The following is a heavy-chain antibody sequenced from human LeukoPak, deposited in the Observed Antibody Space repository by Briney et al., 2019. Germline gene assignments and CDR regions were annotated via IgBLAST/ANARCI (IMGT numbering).Heavy chain of an antibody. D-gene: IGHD3-3*01. CDR3: AREGPTIFGVVSYYYYMDV. CDR2: IYTSGST. J-gene: IGHJ6*03. CDR1: GGSISSGSYY. Sequence: SETLSLTCTVSGGSISSGSYYWSWIRQPAGKGLEWIGRIYTSGSTNYNPSLKSRVTISVDTSKNQFSLKLSSVTAADTAVYYCAREGPTIFGVVSYYYYMDVWGKGTTVTVSS. V-gene: IGHV4-61*02.